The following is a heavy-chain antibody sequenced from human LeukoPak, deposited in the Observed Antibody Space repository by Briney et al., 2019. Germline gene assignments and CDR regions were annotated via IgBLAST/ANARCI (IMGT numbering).Heavy chain of an antibody. CDR1: GGSFSGYY. CDR2: IYHSGSN. J-gene: IGHJ4*02. D-gene: IGHD3-22*01. Sequence: SETLSLTCAVYGGSFSGYYWSWIRQPPGKGLEWIGSIYHSGSNYYNPSLKSRVTISVDTSKNQFSLKLSSVTAADTAVYYCARVPIYDSSGYYFDYWGQGTLVTVSS. V-gene: IGHV4-34*01. CDR3: ARVPIYDSSGYYFDY.